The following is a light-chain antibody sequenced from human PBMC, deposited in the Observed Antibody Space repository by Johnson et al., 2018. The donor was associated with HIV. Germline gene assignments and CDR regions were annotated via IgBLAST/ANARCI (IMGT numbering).Light chain of an antibody. J-gene: IGLJ1*01. Sequence: QSVLTQPPSVSAAPGQKVTISCSGSSSNIGNNYVSWYQQLPGTAPKLLIYENPKRPSGIPDRFSGSKSGTSATLGITGLQNGDEADYYCGTWDSGLSGYVFGTGTKVTVL. CDR3: GTWDSGLSGYV. CDR1: SSNIGNNY. CDR2: ENP. V-gene: IGLV1-51*02.